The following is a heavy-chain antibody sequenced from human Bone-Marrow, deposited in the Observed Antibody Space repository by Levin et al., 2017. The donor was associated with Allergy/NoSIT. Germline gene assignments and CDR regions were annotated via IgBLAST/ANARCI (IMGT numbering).Heavy chain of an antibody. CDR2: ISYDGSNK. J-gene: IGHJ1*01. V-gene: IGHV3-30*18. CDR1: GFTFSSYG. Sequence: PGESLKISCAASGFTFSSYGMHWVRQAPGKGLEWVAVISYDGSNKYYADSVKGRFTISRDNSKNTLYPQMNSLRAEDTAVYYCAKGAVRYFDWLSQSEGAEYFQHWGQGTLVTVSS. D-gene: IGHD3-9*01. CDR3: AKGAVRYFDWLSQSEGAEYFQH.